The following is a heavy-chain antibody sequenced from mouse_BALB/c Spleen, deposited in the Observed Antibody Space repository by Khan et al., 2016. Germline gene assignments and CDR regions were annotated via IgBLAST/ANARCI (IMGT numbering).Heavy chain of an antibody. CDR1: GFNIKDTY. CDR2: IDPANGNT. J-gene: IGHJ4*01. CDR3: AGGLYYYGSSYYAMDY. Sequence: VQLKQSGAESVKPGASVKLSCTATGFNIKDTYMYWVKQRPEQGLEWIGRIDPANGNTKYVPKFQGKATITADTSYNTAYLQLSSLTSDDTAVYYCAGGLYYYGSSYYAMDYWVQGTSVTVSS. D-gene: IGHD1-1*01. V-gene: IGHV14-3*02.